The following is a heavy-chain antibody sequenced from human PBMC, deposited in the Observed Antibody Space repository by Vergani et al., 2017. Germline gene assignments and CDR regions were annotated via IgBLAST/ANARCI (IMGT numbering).Heavy chain of an antibody. V-gene: IGHV1-2*02. D-gene: IGHD6-13*01. CDR3: ARPDIAAALWVGFDP. CDR2: INPNSGGT. CDR1: GYTFTGYY. Sequence: QVQLVQSGAEVKKPGASVKVSCKASGYTFTGYYMHWVRPAPGQGLEWMGWINPNSGGTNYAQKFQGRVTMTRDTSISTAYMELSRLRSDDTAVYYCARPDIAAALWVGFDPWGQGTLVTVSS. J-gene: IGHJ5*02.